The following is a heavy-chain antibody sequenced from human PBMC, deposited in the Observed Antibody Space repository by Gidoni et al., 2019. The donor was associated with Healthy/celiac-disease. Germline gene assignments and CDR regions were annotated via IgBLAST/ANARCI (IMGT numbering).Heavy chain of an antibody. J-gene: IGHJ6*02. V-gene: IGHV3-23*01. D-gene: IGHD3-3*01. CDR1: GFTFSSYA. CDR2: ISGRGGST. Sequence: EVQLLESGGGLVQPGGSLRLSCAASGFTFSSYAMSWVRQAPGKGLEWVSAISGRGGSTYYADSGKGRFTISRDNSKNTLYLQMNSLRAEDTAVYYCAKAQYDFWSGYNDPYGMDVWGQGTTVTVSS. CDR3: AKAQYDFWSGYNDPYGMDV.